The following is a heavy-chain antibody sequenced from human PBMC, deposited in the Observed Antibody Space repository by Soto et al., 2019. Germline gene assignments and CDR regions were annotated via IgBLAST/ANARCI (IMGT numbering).Heavy chain of an antibody. D-gene: IGHD3-3*01. V-gene: IGHV3-30*18. Sequence: VGSLRLSCASSVFTFGSYGMHCVRHSPGKGLEWVAVISYDGSNKYYADSVKGRFTISRDNSKNTLYLQMNSLRAEDTAVYYCAKDLVLRWLEWFPGLYGMDCWGQGTTVSVSS. CDR1: VFTFGSYG. CDR3: AKDLVLRWLEWFPGLYGMDC. CDR2: ISYDGSNK. J-gene: IGHJ6*01.